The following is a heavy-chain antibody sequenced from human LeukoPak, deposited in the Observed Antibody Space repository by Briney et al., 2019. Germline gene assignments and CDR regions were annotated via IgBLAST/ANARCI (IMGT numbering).Heavy chain of an antibody. V-gene: IGHV3-23*01. D-gene: IGHD3-16*01. J-gene: IGHJ4*02. CDR3: AKDGGQEVDY. Sequence: GGSLRLSCAASGFTFSSYAMRWVRQAPGKGLEWVSSISGSGDSIYNADSVKGRFTISRDKSKNTLYLQMNSLRAEDTAVYYCAKDGGQEVDYWGQGTLVTVSS. CDR1: GFTFSSYA. CDR2: ISGSGDSI.